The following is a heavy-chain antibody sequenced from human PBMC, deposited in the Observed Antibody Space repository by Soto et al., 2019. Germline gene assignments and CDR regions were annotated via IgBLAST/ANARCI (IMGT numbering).Heavy chain of an antibody. V-gene: IGHV4-39*01. D-gene: IGHD3-10*01. J-gene: IGHJ4*02. CDR1: GGSISSSSYY. CDR3: GRLTGGYYFDY. Sequence: PSETLSLTCTVSGGSISSSSYYWGWIRQPPGKGLEWIGSIYCSGSTYYNPSLKSRVTISVDTSKNQFSLKLSSVTAADTAVYYCGRLTGGYYFDYWGQGTLVTDSS. CDR2: IYCSGST.